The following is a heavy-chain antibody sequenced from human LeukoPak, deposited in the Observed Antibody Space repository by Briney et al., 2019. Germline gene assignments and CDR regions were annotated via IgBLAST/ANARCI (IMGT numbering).Heavy chain of an antibody. Sequence: GGSLRLSCAASGFTFSSYWMSWVRQAPGKGLEWVANIKQDGSEKYYVDSVKGRFTISRDNSKNTLYLQMNNLRSEDTAMYYCARSYCSSASCPIDYWGQGTLVTVSS. CDR2: IKQDGSEK. CDR1: GFTFSSYW. V-gene: IGHV3-7*01. J-gene: IGHJ4*02. CDR3: ARSYCSSASCPIDY. D-gene: IGHD2-2*01.